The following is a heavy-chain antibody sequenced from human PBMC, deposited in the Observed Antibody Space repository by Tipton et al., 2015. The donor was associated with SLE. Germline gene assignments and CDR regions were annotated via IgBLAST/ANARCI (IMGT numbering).Heavy chain of an antibody. J-gene: IGHJ4*02. Sequence: QSGAEVKKPGASVKVSCKASGYTFTGYYMHWVRQAPGQRLEWVGWIIPGNGNTKYSQKFQGRVTITRDTSASTAYMELNSLKSEDTAVYYCARGLDWFPLFDYWGQGTLVTVSS. D-gene: IGHD3-9*01. CDR3: ARGLDWFPLFDY. CDR1: GYTFTGYY. V-gene: IGHV1-3*01. CDR2: IIPGNGNT.